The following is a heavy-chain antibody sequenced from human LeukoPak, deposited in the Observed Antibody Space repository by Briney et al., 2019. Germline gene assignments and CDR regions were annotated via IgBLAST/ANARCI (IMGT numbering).Heavy chain of an antibody. CDR2: IYTSGST. J-gene: IGHJ3*02. CDR1: GGSISSGSYY. V-gene: IGHV4-61*02. CDR3: ARQRFPGGWLHLADTLDI. D-gene: IGHD5-24*01. Sequence: PSETLSLTCTVSGGSISSGSYYWSWIRQPAGKGLEWIGRIYTSGSTNYNPSLKSRVTISVDTSKNQFSLKLSSVTAADTAVYYCARQRFPGGWLHLADTLDIWGQGTVVTVSS.